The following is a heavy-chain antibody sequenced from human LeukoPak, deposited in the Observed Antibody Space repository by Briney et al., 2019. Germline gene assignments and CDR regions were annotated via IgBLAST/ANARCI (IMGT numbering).Heavy chain of an antibody. CDR3: ARGGVGGSYSKYYYYYMDV. Sequence: GGSLRLSCAASGFTFSSYTISWVRQAPGQGLEWMGRIIPIFGTANYAQKFQGRVTITADEFTSTAYMELSSLRSEDTAVYYCARGGVGGSYSKYYYYYMDVWGKGTTVTVSS. CDR2: IIPIFGTA. CDR1: GFTFSSYT. D-gene: IGHD1-26*01. V-gene: IGHV1-69*15. J-gene: IGHJ6*03.